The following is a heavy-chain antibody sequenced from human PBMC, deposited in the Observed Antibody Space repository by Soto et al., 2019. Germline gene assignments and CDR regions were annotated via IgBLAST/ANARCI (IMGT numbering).Heavy chain of an antibody. CDR3: ASLSGGRFLDKGDY. D-gene: IGHD3-3*01. Sequence: QVQLHQWGAGLLKPSEILSLTCAVYNGSFMGYYWTWVRQPPGKGLEWIGEINHVGSPNYNPSLKSRVAISIDTSKQQFSLRLNSLPAAETAGYYCASLSGGRFLDKGDYWGQGIQVTVSS. V-gene: IGHV4-34*01. CDR2: INHVGSP. CDR1: NGSFMGYY. J-gene: IGHJ4*02.